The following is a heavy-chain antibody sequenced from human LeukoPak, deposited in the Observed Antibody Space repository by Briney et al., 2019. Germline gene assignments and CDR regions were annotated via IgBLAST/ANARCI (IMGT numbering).Heavy chain of an antibody. CDR1: GGSISSYY. J-gene: IGHJ6*03. V-gene: IGHV4-4*07. CDR2: IYTSGST. CDR3: ARGTGIAAAGTYYYYYMDV. Sequence: SETLSLTCTVSGGSISSYYWSWIRQPAGKGLEWIGRIYTSGSTNYNPSLKSRVTMSVDTSKNQFSLKQSSVTAADTAVYYCARGTGIAAAGTYYYYYMDVWGKGTTVTVSS. D-gene: IGHD6-13*01.